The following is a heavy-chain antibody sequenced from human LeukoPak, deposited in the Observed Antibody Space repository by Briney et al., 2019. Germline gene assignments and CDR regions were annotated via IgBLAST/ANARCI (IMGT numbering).Heavy chain of an antibody. Sequence: GGSLRLSCAASGFTFSSYAVSWVRQAPGKGLEWVSAITGSGGYTYNADSVKGRFTISRDNSKNTLYLQMNSLRAEDTAVYYCAKDVFELRYFDGWFDPWGQGTLVTVSS. J-gene: IGHJ5*02. CDR2: ITGSGGYT. V-gene: IGHV3-23*01. CDR3: AKDVFELRYFDGWFDP. D-gene: IGHD3-9*01. CDR1: GFTFSSYA.